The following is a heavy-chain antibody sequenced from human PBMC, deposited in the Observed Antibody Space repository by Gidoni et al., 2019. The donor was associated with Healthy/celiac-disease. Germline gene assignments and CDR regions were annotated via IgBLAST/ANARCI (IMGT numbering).Heavy chain of an antibody. CDR3: ASFDFWSGYYNWFDP. CDR2: INTNTGNP. D-gene: IGHD3-3*01. V-gene: IGHV7-4-1*02. Sequence: TFTSYAMNWVRQAPGQGLEWMGWINTNTGNPTYAQGFTGRFVFSLDTSVSTAYLQISSLKAEDTAVYYCASFDFWSGYYNWFDPWGQGTLVTVSS. CDR1: TFTSYA. J-gene: IGHJ5*02.